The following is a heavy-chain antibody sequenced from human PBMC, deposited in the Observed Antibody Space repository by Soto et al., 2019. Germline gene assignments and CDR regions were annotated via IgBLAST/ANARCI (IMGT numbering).Heavy chain of an antibody. D-gene: IGHD3-10*01. CDR1: GFTFSSYA. Sequence: PGGSLRLSCAASGFTFSSYAMSWVRQAPGKGLEWVSAISGSGGSTYYADSVKGRFTISRDNSKNTLYLQMNSLRAEDTAVYYCEYGSGTMRGNENPYYYYGMDVWGQGTTVTVSS. CDR3: EYGSGTMRGNENPYYYYGMDV. V-gene: IGHV3-23*01. CDR2: ISGSGGST. J-gene: IGHJ6*02.